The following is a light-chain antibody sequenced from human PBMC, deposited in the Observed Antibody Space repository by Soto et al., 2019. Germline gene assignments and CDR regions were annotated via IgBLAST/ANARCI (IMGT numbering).Light chain of an antibody. CDR1: ETIRTHY. Sequence: PGETATLSFRASETIRTHYTGLYQQKPGQAPSLLICGASTRATDIPDRFSGSWSGTDFTLTISRLEPDDFEEYYCQNFGDSPFTFGPGTKVDIK. V-gene: IGKV3-20*01. CDR2: GAS. CDR3: QNFGDSPFT. J-gene: IGKJ3*01.